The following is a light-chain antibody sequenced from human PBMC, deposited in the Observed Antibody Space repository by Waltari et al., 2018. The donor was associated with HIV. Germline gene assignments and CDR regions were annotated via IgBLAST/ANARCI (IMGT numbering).Light chain of an antibody. J-gene: IGKJ2*01. CDR3: MQTLQSYT. CDR2: LNS. CDR1: QSLLHSNGCNY. V-gene: IGKV2-28*01. Sequence: IVMTQSPLSLSVSPGEPASISCRSSQSLLHSNGCNYLDWYQWRPGQSQQLLVYLNSIRASGVPDRISGSGSGTEFTLKISRGEAEDVGIYYCMQTLQSYTFGQGTKLEIK.